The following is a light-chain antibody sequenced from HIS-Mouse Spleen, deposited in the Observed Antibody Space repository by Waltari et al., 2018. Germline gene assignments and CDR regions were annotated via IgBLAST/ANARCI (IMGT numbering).Light chain of an antibody. Sequence: SYELTQPSSVSVSPGQTARITCSGDVLAKKQYARWFQQKPGQAPVLVICKDSERPSGIPERFSGSSSGTTVTLTISGAQVEDEADYYCYSAADNNLGVFGGGTKLTVL. CDR3: YSAADNNLGV. J-gene: IGLJ3*02. CDR1: VLAKKQY. V-gene: IGLV3-27*01. CDR2: KDS.